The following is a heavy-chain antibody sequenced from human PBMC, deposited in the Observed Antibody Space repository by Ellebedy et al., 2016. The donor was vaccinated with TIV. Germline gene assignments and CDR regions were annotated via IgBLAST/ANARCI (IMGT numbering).Heavy chain of an antibody. J-gene: IGHJ6*02. V-gene: IGHV3-43*02. CDR2: ISGDGGST. D-gene: IGHD1-26*01. CDR1: GFTFDDYA. Sequence: GESLKISCAASGFTFDDYAMHWVRQAPGKGLEWVSLISGDGGSTYYADSVKGRFTISRDNSKNSLYLQMNILRTEDNALYYCAKGVGVGYGMAVWGQGTTVTVSS. CDR3: AKGVGVGYGMAV.